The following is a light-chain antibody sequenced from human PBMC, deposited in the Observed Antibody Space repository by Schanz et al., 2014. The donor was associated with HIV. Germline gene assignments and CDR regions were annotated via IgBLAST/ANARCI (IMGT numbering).Light chain of an antibody. CDR2: EVT. CDR1: NSDIGAYNY. V-gene: IGLV2-14*03. J-gene: IGLJ3*02. Sequence: QSALTQPASVSGSPGQSIAISCTGTNSDIGAYNYVSWYQQHPGKAPKLIIYEVTKRPSGVPARFSASKSDNTAFLTVSGLQAEDEADYYCSSYTFSSTLVFGGGTKLTVL. CDR3: SSYTFSSTLV.